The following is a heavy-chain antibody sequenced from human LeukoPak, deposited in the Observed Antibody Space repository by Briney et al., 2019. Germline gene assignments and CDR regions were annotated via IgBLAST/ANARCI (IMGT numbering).Heavy chain of an antibody. Sequence: GGSLRLSCAASGFTFSNAWMSWVRQAPGKGLEWVSYISSSSNTIYYADSVKGRFTISRDNAKNSLNLQMNSLRAEDTAVYYCASTWVKGFDYWGQGTLVTVSS. CDR2: ISSSSNTI. D-gene: IGHD2/OR15-2a*01. J-gene: IGHJ4*02. CDR1: GFTFSNAW. V-gene: IGHV3-48*01. CDR3: ASTWVKGFDY.